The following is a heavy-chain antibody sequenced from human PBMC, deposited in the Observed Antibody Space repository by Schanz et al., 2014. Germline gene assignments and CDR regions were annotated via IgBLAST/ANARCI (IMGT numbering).Heavy chain of an antibody. CDR3: AKRDFPDAFDI. CDR2: IYSGGST. Sequence: EVQLVESGGGLIQPGGSLRLSCAASGFTVSSNYMSWVRQAPGKGLEWVAVIYSGGSTFYTDSVKGRFTISRDNSKNTLYLQMNSLTAEDTAVYYCAKRDFPDAFDIWGQGTMVIVSS. CDR1: GFTVSSNY. J-gene: IGHJ3*02. V-gene: IGHV3-66*03. D-gene: IGHD3-3*01.